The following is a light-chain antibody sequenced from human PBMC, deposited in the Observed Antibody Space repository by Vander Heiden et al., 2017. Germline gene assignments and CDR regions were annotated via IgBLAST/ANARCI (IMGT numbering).Light chain of an antibody. Sequence: DIQMTESPSSLSASVGDRVTITCQASQDISNYLNWYQQKPGKAPKLLIYDASSLQSGVPSRFSGSGSGTDFTLTISSLQPEDFATYYCQQSDSTPLTFGGGTKVEIK. CDR3: QQSDSTPLT. J-gene: IGKJ4*01. CDR2: DAS. V-gene: IGKV1-39*01. CDR1: QDISNY.